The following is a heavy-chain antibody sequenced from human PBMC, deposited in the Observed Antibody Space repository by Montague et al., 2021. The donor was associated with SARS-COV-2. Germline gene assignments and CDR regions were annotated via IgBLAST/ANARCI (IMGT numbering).Heavy chain of an antibody. J-gene: IGHJ4*02. CDR1: GGSISSGDFF. D-gene: IGHD3-22*01. Sequence: SETLSLTCSVSGGSISSGDFFWGWIRQPPGRGLEWIGSIYSDGRTQYNPSLESRVTISLDTSKNQFYLRLNSATAADTAVYYCVSPSMILVLWGQGTLVTVSS. CDR2: IYSDGRT. V-gene: IGHV4-39*01. CDR3: VSPSMILVL.